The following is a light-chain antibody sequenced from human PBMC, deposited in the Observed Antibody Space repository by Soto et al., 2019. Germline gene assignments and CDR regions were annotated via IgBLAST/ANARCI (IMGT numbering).Light chain of an antibody. Sequence: EIVLTQSPGTLSLSPGERATLSCRASQSVSSSYLAWYQQQPGQAPRLLIYGASSRATGIPDRFSGSGSGTDFTLTIIRLEPEDFAVYYCQQYGSSPRFTFGPGTKVDIK. J-gene: IGKJ3*01. V-gene: IGKV3-20*01. CDR3: QQYGSSPRFT. CDR1: QSVSSSY. CDR2: GAS.